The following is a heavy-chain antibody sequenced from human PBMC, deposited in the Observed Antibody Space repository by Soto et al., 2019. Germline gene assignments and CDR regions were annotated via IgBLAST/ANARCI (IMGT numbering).Heavy chain of an antibody. D-gene: IGHD2-15*01. CDR2: ISATGATT. J-gene: IGHJ1*01. V-gene: IGHV3-23*01. Sequence: LRLSCVASGFTFSDYAMTWVRQAPGKGLEWVSVISATGATTYYADSVRGRFTISRDNSKNTLDLQMNDLRVEDTAVIYCAKGRKSTEKDIAVMLAAASSIQHWGQGTLVTVSS. CDR1: GFTFSDYA. CDR3: AKGRKSTEKDIAVMLAAASSIQH.